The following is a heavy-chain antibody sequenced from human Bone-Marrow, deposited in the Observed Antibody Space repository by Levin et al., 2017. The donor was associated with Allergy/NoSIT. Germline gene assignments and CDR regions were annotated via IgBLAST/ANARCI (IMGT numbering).Heavy chain of an antibody. Sequence: PGGSLRLSCAASGFTFSSYGMHWVRQAPGKGLEWVAVIWYDGSNKYYADSVKGRFTISRDNSKNTLYLQMNSLRAEDTAVYYCARDPAYDFWMVYGMDVWGQGTTVTVSS. CDR1: GFTFSSYG. CDR3: ARDPAYDFWMVYGMDV. V-gene: IGHV3-33*01. CDR2: IWYDGSNK. J-gene: IGHJ6*02. D-gene: IGHD3-3*01.